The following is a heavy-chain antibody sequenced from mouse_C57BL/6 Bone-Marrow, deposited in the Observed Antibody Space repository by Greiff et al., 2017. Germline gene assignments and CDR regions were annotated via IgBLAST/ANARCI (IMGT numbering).Heavy chain of an antibody. CDR2: IRLKSDNYAT. J-gene: IGHJ3*01. CDR1: GFTFSNYW. Sequence: EVKLVESGGGLVQPGGSMKLSCVASGFTFSNYWMNWVRQSPETGLEWVAQIRLKSDNYATHYAESVKGRFTISRDDSKSSVYLQMNNLRAEDTGIYYCTDDPSWFAYWGQGTLVTVSA. V-gene: IGHV6-3*01. CDR3: TDDPSWFAY.